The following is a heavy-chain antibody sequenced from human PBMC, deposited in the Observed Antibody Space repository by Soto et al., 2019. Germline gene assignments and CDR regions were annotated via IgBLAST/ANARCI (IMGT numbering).Heavy chain of an antibody. CDR2: IYYNGRT. CDR3: ARRIDNYESSTYYTWWFDP. J-gene: IGHJ5*02. Sequence: TLSLTCTVPGGSISNYYWTWIRQTPGKGLEWIGYIYYNGRTNYNPFLKSRVTMSVDTSKNQFSLKLSSVTAADTAVYYCARRIDNYESSTYYTWWFDPWGQGTLVTVSS. V-gene: IGHV4-59*08. CDR1: GGSISNYY. D-gene: IGHD3-22*01.